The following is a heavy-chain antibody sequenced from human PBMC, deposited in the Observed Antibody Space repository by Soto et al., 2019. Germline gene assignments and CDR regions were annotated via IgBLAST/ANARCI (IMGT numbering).Heavy chain of an antibody. J-gene: IGHJ6*02. CDR1: GCSLTSGVVG. CDR2: IYWNDEQ. V-gene: IGHV2-5*01. CDR3: AHRLPGPSGYDV. D-gene: IGHD6-13*01. Sequence: GSGPTRVNPTQILTLTCTFSGCSLTSGVVGVGWIRQPPGEALEWLALIYWNDEQYYNPSLRNRLTITRDTSKNQVVLTMTNIYPVDTAIYYCAHRLPGPSGYDVWGQGTTVTVSS.